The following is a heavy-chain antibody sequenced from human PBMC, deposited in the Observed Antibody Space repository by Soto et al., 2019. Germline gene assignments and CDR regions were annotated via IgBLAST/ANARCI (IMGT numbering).Heavy chain of an antibody. D-gene: IGHD3-22*01. J-gene: IGHJ4*02. V-gene: IGHV1-69*13. CDR2: IIPLFGTA. CDR1: GGTFSTYA. CDR3: ARGVHYDSSGYYYFY. Sequence: SVKVSCKASGGTFSTYAIDWVRQAPGQGLEWMGGIIPLFGTAKYAQNFQGRITITADESTDTAYMELRSLRSQDTAVYYCARGVHYDSSGYYYFYWGQGTLVTVSS.